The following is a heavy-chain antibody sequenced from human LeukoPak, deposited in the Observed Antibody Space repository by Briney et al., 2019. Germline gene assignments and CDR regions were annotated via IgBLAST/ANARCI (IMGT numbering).Heavy chain of an antibody. Sequence: GGSLRLSCSASGFTFSNAWRTWVRQAPGKGLEWVGLIKSKTHGGTTDYAAPVKGRFTISRDDLKNTVYLQMNSLKSEDTAVYYCAAGMYYDTYGMDVWGQGTTVTVSS. CDR2: IKSKTHGGTT. V-gene: IGHV3-15*01. CDR1: GFTFSNAW. CDR3: AAGMYYDTYGMDV. D-gene: IGHD3-9*01. J-gene: IGHJ6*02.